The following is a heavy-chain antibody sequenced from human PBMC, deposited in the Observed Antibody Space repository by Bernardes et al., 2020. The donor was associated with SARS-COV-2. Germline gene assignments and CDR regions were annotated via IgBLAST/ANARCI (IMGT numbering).Heavy chain of an antibody. J-gene: IGHJ5*01. CDR1: GFTFSDYT. D-gene: IGHD4-17*01. Sequence: GGSLRLSCAASGFTFSDYTMHWVRQAPGKGLAWVAVIWHDGSREYYVDSVKGRFAISRDNSNNTLYLQMNNLRVEDTALYRCATEDGEWLESWGQGTLVTVS. V-gene: IGHV3-33*01. CDR3: ATEDGEWLES. CDR2: IWHDGSRE.